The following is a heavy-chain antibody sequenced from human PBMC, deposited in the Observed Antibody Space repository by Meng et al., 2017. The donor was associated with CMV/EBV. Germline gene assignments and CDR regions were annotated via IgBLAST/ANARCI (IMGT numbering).Heavy chain of an antibody. J-gene: IGHJ4*02. CDR1: RGTFSSYT. Sequence: ASRGTFSSYTISWVRQAPGQGREWMGRIIPILGIANYAQKFQGRVTITADKSTSTAYMELSSLRSEDTAVYYCARDCRRTSCSFHDYWGQGTLVTVSS. D-gene: IGHD2-2*01. CDR2: IIPILGIA. CDR3: ARDCRRTSCSFHDY. V-gene: IGHV1-69*04.